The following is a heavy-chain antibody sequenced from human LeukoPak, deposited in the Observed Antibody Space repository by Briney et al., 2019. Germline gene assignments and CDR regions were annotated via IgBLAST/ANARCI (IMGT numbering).Heavy chain of an antibody. V-gene: IGHV3-7*01. CDR2: INLDGSEK. J-gene: IGHJ4*02. CDR3: AREGTRGLFDS. CDR1: GFTFSSYW. Sequence: GGSLRLSCAASGFTFSSYWMSWVRQAPGKGLKWVADINLDGSEKYYVDSVKGRFTISRDNAKNSLNLHMNSLRAEDTAVYYCAREGTRGLFDSWGQGTLVTVSS. D-gene: IGHD1/OR15-1a*01.